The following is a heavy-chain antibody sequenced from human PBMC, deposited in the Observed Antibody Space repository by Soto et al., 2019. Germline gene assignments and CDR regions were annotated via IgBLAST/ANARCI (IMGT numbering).Heavy chain of an antibody. D-gene: IGHD5-18*01. J-gene: IGHJ6*02. CDR3: ARDGVDTATGYYYGMDV. V-gene: IGHV1-18*01. CDR1: GYTFTSYG. Sequence: QVQLVQSGAEVKKPGASVKVSCKASGYTFTSYGISWVRQAPGQGLEWMGWISAYNGNTNYAQKLQGRVTMTTDTSTRTAYMELGSLGSDDTAVYYCARDGVDTATGYYYGMDVWGQGTTVTVSS. CDR2: ISAYNGNT.